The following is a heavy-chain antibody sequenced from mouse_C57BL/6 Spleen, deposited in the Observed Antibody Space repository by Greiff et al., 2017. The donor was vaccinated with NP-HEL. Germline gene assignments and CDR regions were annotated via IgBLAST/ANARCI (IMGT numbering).Heavy chain of an antibody. Sequence: EVQLQQSGPELVKPGASVKIPCKASGYTFTDYNMDWVKQSHGKSLEWIGDINPNNGGTIYNQKFKGKATLTVDKSSSTAYMELRSLTSEDTAVYYCARGTLYYGSSSYAMDYWGQGTSVTVSS. D-gene: IGHD1-1*01. V-gene: IGHV1-18*01. CDR1: GYTFTDYN. CDR2: INPNNGGT. CDR3: ARGTLYYGSSSYAMDY. J-gene: IGHJ4*01.